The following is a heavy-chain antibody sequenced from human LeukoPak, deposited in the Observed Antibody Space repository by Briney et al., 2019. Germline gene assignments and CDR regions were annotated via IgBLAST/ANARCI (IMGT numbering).Heavy chain of an antibody. CDR2: INPNSGGT. D-gene: IGHD6-13*01. Sequence: GASVKVSCKASGYTFTGYYMHWVRQAPGQGLEWMGWINPNSGGTNYAQKFQGRVTMTRDTSISTAYMELSRLRSDDTAVYYCARRSSSWCFWFDPWGQGTLVTVSS. CDR1: GYTFTGYY. V-gene: IGHV1-2*02. J-gene: IGHJ5*02. CDR3: ARRSSSWCFWFDP.